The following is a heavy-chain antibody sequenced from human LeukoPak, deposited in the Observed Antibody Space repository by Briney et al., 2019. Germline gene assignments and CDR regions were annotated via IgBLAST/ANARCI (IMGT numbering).Heavy chain of an antibody. CDR1: GFTFSTYG. D-gene: IGHD6-6*01. Sequence: GGSLRLSCAASGFTFSTYGMHWVRQAPGKGLEWVAVISYDGSNKYYADSVKGRFTISRDNSKNTLHLQMNSLRAEDTAVYYCALSNSFDYWGQGTLVTVSS. CDR2: ISYDGSNK. J-gene: IGHJ4*02. CDR3: ALSNSFDY. V-gene: IGHV3-30*03.